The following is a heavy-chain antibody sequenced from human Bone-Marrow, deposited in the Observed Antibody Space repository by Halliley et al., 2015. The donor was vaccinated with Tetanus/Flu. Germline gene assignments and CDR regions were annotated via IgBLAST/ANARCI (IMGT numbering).Heavy chain of an antibody. Sequence: TLSLTCTVSGGSLSSGTYDWGWIRQPPGKGLEWIGTFYYSGSTYYNPSLRSRVTIFVDTSKNQFSLKLSSATAADRAVYYRARGLIMDVWGQGTTVTVSS. CDR2: FYYSGST. V-gene: IGHV4-39*01. CDR3: ARGLIMDV. J-gene: IGHJ6*02. CDR1: GGSLSSGTYD.